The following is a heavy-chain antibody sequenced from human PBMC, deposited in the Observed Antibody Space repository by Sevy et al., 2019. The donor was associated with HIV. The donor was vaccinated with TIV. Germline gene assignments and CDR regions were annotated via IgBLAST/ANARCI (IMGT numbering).Heavy chain of an antibody. Sequence: GGSLRLSCAASGFTFSSYAMSWVRQAPGKGLEWVSAISGSGGSTYYADSVKGRFTISRDNSKNTLYLQMNSLRAEDTAVYYCAKDRTSFIAVAALQFDYWGQGTLVTVSS. CDR3: AKDRTSFIAVAALQFDY. V-gene: IGHV3-23*01. D-gene: IGHD6-19*01. J-gene: IGHJ4*02. CDR1: GFTFSSYA. CDR2: ISGSGGST.